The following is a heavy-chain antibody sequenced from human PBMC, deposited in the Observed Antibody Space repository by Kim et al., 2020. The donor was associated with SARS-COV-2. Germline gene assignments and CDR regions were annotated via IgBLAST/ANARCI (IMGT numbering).Heavy chain of an antibody. CDR1: GGSFSGYY. CDR2: INHSGST. V-gene: IGHV4-34*01. J-gene: IGHJ6*03. D-gene: IGHD2-2*01. CDR3: ARGQRVVVPAASPHYYYMDV. Sequence: SETLSLTCAVYGGSFSGYYWSWIRQPPGKGLEWIGEINHSGSTNYNPSLKSRVTISVDTSKNQFSLKLSSVTAADTAVYYCARGQRVVVPAASPHYYYMDVWGKGTTVTVSS.